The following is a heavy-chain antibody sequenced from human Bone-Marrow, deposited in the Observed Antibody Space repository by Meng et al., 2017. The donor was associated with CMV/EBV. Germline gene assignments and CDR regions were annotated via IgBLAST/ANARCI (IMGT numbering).Heavy chain of an antibody. Sequence: GESLKISCAASGFTFSDYYMSWIRQAPGKGLEWVSYISSSGSTIYYADSVKGRFTISRDNAKNSLYLQMNSLRAEDTAVYYCARDTPDRKKRFLEWLSDYYYGMDVWGQGTTVTVSS. D-gene: IGHD3-3*01. V-gene: IGHV3-11*01. CDR2: ISSSGSTI. CDR1: GFTFSDYY. CDR3: ARDTPDRKKRFLEWLSDYYYGMDV. J-gene: IGHJ6*02.